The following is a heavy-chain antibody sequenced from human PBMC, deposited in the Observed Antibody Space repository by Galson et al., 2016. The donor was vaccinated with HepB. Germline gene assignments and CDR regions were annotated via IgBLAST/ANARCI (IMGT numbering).Heavy chain of an antibody. D-gene: IGHD5-18*01. J-gene: IGHJ2*01. Sequence: SLRLSCAASGFTFSSYSMNWVRQAPGKGLEWVAVISPDGSKIYYADSVKGRSTISRDNSKSTLFLQMNSLRADDTAMYYCAKVFRQYSYGYSGWYFDLWGRGTLVTVSS. V-gene: IGHV3-30*18. CDR3: AKVFRQYSYGYSGWYFDL. CDR2: ISPDGSKI. CDR1: GFTFSSYS.